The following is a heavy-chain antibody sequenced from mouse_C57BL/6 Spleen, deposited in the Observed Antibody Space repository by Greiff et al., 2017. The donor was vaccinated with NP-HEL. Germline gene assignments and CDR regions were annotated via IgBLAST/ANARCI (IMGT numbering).Heavy chain of an antibody. CDR3: ASTVPPYWYFDV. Sequence: EVQLVESGPELVKPGASVKIPCKASGYTFTDYNMDWVKQSHGKSLEWIGDINPNNGGTIYNQKFKGKATLTVDKSSSTAYMELRSLTSEDTAVYYCASTVPPYWYFDVWGTGTTVTVSS. V-gene: IGHV1-18*01. J-gene: IGHJ1*03. CDR1: GYTFTDYN. D-gene: IGHD1-1*01. CDR2: INPNNGGT.